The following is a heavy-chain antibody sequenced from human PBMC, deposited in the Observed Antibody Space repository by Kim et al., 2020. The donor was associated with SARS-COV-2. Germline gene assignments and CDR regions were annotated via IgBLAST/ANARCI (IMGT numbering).Heavy chain of an antibody. D-gene: IGHD3-9*01. CDR2: IYPGDSDT. CDR1: GYSFTSYW. V-gene: IGHV5-51*01. J-gene: IGHJ6*02. CDR3: ARGGDYDILTGYYNPSYYYYGMDV. Sequence: GESLKISCKGSGYSFTSYWIGWVRQMPGKGLEWMGIIYPGDSDTRYSPSFQGQVTISADKSISTAYLQWSSLKASDTAMYYCARGGDYDILTGYYNPSYYYYGMDVWGQGTTVTVSS.